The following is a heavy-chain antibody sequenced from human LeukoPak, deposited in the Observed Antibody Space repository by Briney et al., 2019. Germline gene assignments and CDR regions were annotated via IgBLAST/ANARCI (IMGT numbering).Heavy chain of an antibody. J-gene: IGHJ5*02. CDR3: VHLKGYFVA. V-gene: IGHV3-23*01. D-gene: IGHD5-12*01. CDR2: ISGSGGST. CDR1: GFTFSPYA. Sequence: PGGSLRLSCAASGFTFSPYARGWIRQAPGKGLEWVSAISGSGGSTYYADSVKGRFTISRDNSKNTLYLQMKSLRAEDTAVYDCVHLKGYFVAWGQGTLVTVSS.